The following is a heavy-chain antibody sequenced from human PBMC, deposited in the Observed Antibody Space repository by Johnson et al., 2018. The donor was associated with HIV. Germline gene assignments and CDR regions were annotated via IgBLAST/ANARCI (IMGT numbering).Heavy chain of an antibody. D-gene: IGHD6-13*01. V-gene: IGHV3-15*01. CDR3: VRPAAAGRDDAFDI. CDR2: IKSKTDGGTT. Sequence: VQLVESGGGVVRPGGSLRLSCAASGFTFSDHYMDWVRQAPGKGLEWVGRIKSKTDGGTTDYAAPVKGRFTISRDDSKNTLYLQMNSLRAEDTAGYYCVRPAAAGRDDAFDIWGQGTMVTVSS. J-gene: IGHJ3*02. CDR1: GFTFSDHY.